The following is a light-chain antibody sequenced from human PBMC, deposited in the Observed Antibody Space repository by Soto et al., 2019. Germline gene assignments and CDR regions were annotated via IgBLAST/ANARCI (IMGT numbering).Light chain of an antibody. J-gene: IGLJ2*01. CDR1: SSNIGTSYD. Sequence: QSVLTQPPSVSGAPGQRVTISCTGSSSNIGTSYDVHWYQQFPGTAPRLLIYGNNNRPSGVPDRFSGSKSGTSASLAITGLQVEDEADYYCQSYDSSLSGVLFGGGTKLTAL. CDR3: QSYDSSLSGVL. CDR2: GNN. V-gene: IGLV1-40*01.